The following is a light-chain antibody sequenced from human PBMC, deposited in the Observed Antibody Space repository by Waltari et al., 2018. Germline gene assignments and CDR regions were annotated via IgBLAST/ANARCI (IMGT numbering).Light chain of an antibody. CDR1: SSDVGGYNY. CDR2: DVS. V-gene: IGLV2-14*03. CDR3: SSYTSSSTLVV. Sequence: QSALTQPASVSGSPGQSITISCTGTSSDVGGYNYVSWYHQHPGKAPKLMIYDVSNRPSGVSNRFSGSKSGNTAYLTISGFQAEDEADYYCSSYTSSSTLVVFGGGTKLTVL. J-gene: IGLJ2*01.